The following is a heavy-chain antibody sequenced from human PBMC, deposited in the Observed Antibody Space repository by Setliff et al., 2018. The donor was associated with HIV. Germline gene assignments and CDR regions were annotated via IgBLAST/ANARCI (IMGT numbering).Heavy chain of an antibody. CDR3: ARGLSDFLDY. V-gene: IGHV4-39*07. D-gene: IGHD2-21*01. CDR1: GGSISSSSYY. J-gene: IGHJ4*02. Sequence: SETLSLTCTVSGGSISSSSYYWGWIRQPPGKGLEWIGSIYYSGSTYYNPSLKSRVTISVDTSKNQFSLKLSSVTAADTAVYYCARGLSDFLDYWGLGNLVTVSS. CDR2: IYYSGST.